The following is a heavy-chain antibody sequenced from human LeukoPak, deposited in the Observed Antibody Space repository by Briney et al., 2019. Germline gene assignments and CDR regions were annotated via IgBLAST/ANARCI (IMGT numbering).Heavy chain of an antibody. CDR2: MNSDGSNT. J-gene: IGHJ4*02. Sequence: GGSLRLSCAASGFTFSRYWLHWVRQAPGEGLVWVSRMNSDGSNTNYADSVKGRFTISRDNAKNTLYLQMNSLRADDTAVYYCARDICSGIGCYPRAPFDYWGQGTLVTVSS. D-gene: IGHD2-15*01. CDR1: GFTFSRYW. V-gene: IGHV3-74*01. CDR3: ARDICSGIGCYPRAPFDY.